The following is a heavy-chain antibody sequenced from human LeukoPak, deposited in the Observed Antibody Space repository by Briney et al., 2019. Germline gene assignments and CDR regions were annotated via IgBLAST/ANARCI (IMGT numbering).Heavy chain of an antibody. D-gene: IGHD3-22*01. CDR3: ARGSYYYDSSGYSDYFDY. Sequence: GGSLRLSCAASGFTVSSNYMSWVRQAPGKGLEWVSVIYSGGSTYYADSVEGRFTISRDNSKNTLYLQMNSLRAEDTAVYYCARGSYYYDSSGYSDYFDYWGQGTLVTVSS. CDR2: IYSGGST. V-gene: IGHV3-53*01. CDR1: GFTVSSNY. J-gene: IGHJ4*02.